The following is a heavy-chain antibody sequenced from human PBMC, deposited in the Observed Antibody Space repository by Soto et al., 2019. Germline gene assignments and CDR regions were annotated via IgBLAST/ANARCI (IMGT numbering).Heavy chain of an antibody. V-gene: IGHV3-48*01. CDR2: ISSSSSTI. D-gene: IGHD3-10*01. CDR3: ARDKVMVRGVISTDY. CDR1: GFTFSSYS. Sequence: GGSLRLSCAASGFTFSSYSMNWVRQAPGKGLEWVSYISSSSSTIYYADSVKGRFTISRDNAKNSLYLQMNSLRAEDTAVYYCARDKVMVRGVISTDYWGQGTLVTVSS. J-gene: IGHJ4*02.